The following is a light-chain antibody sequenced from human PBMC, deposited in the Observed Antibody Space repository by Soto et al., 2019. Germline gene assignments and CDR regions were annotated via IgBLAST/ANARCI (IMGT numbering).Light chain of an antibody. CDR2: GAS. V-gene: IGKV3-20*01. J-gene: IGKJ5*01. Sequence: TPCRDTLSVSAGAVATHKCKSSQCVSNSYLAWYQQKPGQAPRLLIYGASSRATGIPDRFSGSGSGTDCPLTISSLGLDDSAVYYCQLYGVSPPRLTFGQGTRLEIK. CDR1: QCVSNSY. CDR3: QLYGVSPPRLT.